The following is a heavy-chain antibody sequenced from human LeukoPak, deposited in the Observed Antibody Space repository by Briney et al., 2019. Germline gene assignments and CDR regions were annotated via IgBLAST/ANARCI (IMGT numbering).Heavy chain of an antibody. D-gene: IGHD2-15*01. V-gene: IGHV1-8*01. J-gene: IGHJ4*02. CDR1: GYTFTSYD. Sequence: ASVKVSCKASGYTFTSYDINWVRQATGQGLEWMGWMNPNSGNTGYAQKFQGRVIMTRNSSITTAYMELSSLRSEDTAVYYCARRHGRCSDGSCYYPDYWGQGTLVTVSS. CDR2: MNPNSGNT. CDR3: ARRHGRCSDGSCYYPDY.